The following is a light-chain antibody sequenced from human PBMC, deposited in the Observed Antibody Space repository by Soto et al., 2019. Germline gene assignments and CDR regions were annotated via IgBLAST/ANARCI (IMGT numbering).Light chain of an antibody. Sequence: DIQMTQSTSSLSASVGDRVTITCRASESIARHLNWYQQKQGKAPKLLIYAASSLQNGVPSRFRGGGSGTDFTLTISNLQPEDFATYYFQQTYSTLSFTFGQGTRLEIK. J-gene: IGKJ5*01. CDR2: AAS. CDR3: QQTYSTLSFT. CDR1: ESIARH. V-gene: IGKV1-39*01.